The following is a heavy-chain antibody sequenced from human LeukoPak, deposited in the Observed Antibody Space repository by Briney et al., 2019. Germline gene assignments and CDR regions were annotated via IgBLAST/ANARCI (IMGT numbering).Heavy chain of an antibody. CDR3: GKRELWHGSGEDA. D-gene: IGHD3-10*01. Sequence: GGSLRLSCAASGFTFNNYAMGRFRQTPGKGLEWVSAISGSGDRTYYAESVKGRFSISRDNSKNTLYLQMHSLRAEDTAVYYCGKRELWHGSGEDAWGQGTTVTVSS. CDR2: ISGSGDRT. J-gene: IGHJ6*02. CDR1: GFTFNNYA. V-gene: IGHV3-23*01.